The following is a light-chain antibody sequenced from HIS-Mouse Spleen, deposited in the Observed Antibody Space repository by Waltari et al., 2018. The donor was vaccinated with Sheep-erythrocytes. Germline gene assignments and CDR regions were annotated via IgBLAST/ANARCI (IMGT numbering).Light chain of an antibody. CDR2: DVS. V-gene: IGLV2-14*03. CDR1: SSDVGGYNY. Sequence: QSALTQPASVSGSPGQSITISCTGTSSDVGGYNYVSWYQQHPGKAPKLRIYDVSNRPSGVSNPFSGSKSGNTASLTISGLQAEDEADYYCSSYTSSSTLVFGTGTKVTVL. CDR3: SSYTSSSTLV. J-gene: IGLJ1*01.